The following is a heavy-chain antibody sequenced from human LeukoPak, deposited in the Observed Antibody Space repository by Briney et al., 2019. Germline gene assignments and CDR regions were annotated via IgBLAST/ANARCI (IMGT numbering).Heavy chain of an antibody. CDR2: INAGNGNT. V-gene: IGHV1-3*01. CDR3: ARAYGPRSWFVP. Sequence: ASVKVSCKASGYTFTSYAMHWVRQAPGQRLEWMGWINAGNGNTKYSQKFQGRVTITRDTSASTAYMELSSLRSEDTAVYYCARAYGPRSWFVPWGQGTLVTVSS. CDR1: GYTFTSYA. J-gene: IGHJ5*02. D-gene: IGHD3-16*01.